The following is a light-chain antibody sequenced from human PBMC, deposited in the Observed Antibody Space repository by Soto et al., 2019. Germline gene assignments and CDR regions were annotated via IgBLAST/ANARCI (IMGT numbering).Light chain of an antibody. CDR3: QRYNNWPLT. CDR2: DAS. Sequence: EIVMTQSPATLSVSPGERATLSCRASQNIRNHLAWYQQKPGQAPRLLISDASTRATGIPARFSGGGSGTEFTLTISSLQSEDFATYYCQRYNNWPLTFGGGTKVESK. V-gene: IGKV3-15*01. J-gene: IGKJ4*01. CDR1: QNIRNH.